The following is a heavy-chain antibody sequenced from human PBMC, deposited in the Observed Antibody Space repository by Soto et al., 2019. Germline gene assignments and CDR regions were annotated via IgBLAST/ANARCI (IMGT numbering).Heavy chain of an antibody. CDR3: TRGLLGGAASYTFHGMDV. Sequence: EVQLVESGGGLVQPGGSLRLSCAASGFTFSDHYMDWVRQAPGKGLEWVARSRNRVNSHTTEYAASVKGRFTISRDESKSALYLQMSTLKIEGTAVYYCTRGLLGGAASYTFHGMDVWGQGTTVNVSS. D-gene: IGHD1-26*01. CDR1: GFTFSDHY. J-gene: IGHJ6*01. CDR2: SRNRVNSHTT. V-gene: IGHV3-72*01.